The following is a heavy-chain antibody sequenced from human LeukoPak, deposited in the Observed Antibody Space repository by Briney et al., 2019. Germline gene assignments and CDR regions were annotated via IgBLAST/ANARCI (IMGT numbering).Heavy chain of an antibody. V-gene: IGHV3-23*01. Sequence: PGGSLRLSCVASGFMFSDYAMSWVRQAPGKGLEWVSSISSSGGTTFYADSVKGRFTISRDLFKKTVHLEMKAMRAEDTAVYYFAKDAGPYYDVPVGYWGQGTLVTVSP. CDR3: AKDAGPYYDVPVGY. J-gene: IGHJ4*02. CDR1: GFMFSDYA. CDR2: ISSSGGTT. D-gene: IGHD3-3*01.